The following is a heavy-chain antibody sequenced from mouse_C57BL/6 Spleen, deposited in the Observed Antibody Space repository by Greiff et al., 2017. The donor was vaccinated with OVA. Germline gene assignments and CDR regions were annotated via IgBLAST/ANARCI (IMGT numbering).Heavy chain of an antibody. CDR1: GYTFTSYD. D-gene: IGHD4-1*01. CDR3: ARETGTSYWYFDV. Sequence: VQRVESGPELVKPGASVKLSCKASGYTFTSYDINWVKQRPGQGLEWIGWIYPRDGSTKYNEKFKGKATLTVDTSSSTAYMELHSLTSEDSAVYFCARETGTSYWYFDVWGTGTTVTVSS. V-gene: IGHV1-85*01. CDR2: IYPRDGST. J-gene: IGHJ1*03.